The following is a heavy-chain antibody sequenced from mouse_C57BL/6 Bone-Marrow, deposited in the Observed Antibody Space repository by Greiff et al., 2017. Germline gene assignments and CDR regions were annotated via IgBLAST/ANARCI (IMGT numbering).Heavy chain of an antibody. CDR1: GYAFSSSW. V-gene: IGHV1-82*01. J-gene: IGHJ2*01. CDR2: IYPGDGDT. Sequence: VQLQQSGPELVKPGASVKISCKASGYAFSSSWMNWVKQRPGKGLEWIGRIYPGDGDTNYNGKFKGKATLTADKSSSTAYMQLSSLTSEDSAVYFCARFIYDGYYLDYWGQGTTLTVSS. D-gene: IGHD2-2*01. CDR3: ARFIYDGYYLDY.